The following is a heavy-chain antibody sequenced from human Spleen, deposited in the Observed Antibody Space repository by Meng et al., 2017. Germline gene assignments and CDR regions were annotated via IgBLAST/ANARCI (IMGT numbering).Heavy chain of an antibody. J-gene: IGHJ5*02. Sequence: GQLQRGGAGLLKAGATLPPSGAAYGGFCSGYNWSWLRHPPGKGLEWIGEINHSGNTNYNPSLKSRVTISVDTSKNQFSLKLSSVTAADTAVYYCARPSRYNWFDPWGQGTLVTVSS. CDR2: INHSGNT. CDR3: ARPSRYNWFDP. V-gene: IGHV4-34*01. CDR1: GGFCSGYN. D-gene: IGHD6-6*01.